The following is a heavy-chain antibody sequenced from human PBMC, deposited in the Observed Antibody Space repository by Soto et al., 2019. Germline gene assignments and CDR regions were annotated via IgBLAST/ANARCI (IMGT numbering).Heavy chain of an antibody. V-gene: IGHV4-30-4*01. J-gene: IGHJ4*02. CDR3: ASYMVNNSGYYDY. Sequence: SETLSLTCSVSGTSISSGDRYWSWIRQPPGRGLEWIAYIYYTGSTYPSPPLKSRLTISVDTSTNQFSLKLTSATAADTAVYYCASYMVNNSGYYDYWGQGTLVTSPQ. CDR2: IYYTGST. D-gene: IGHD5-18*01. CDR1: GTSISSGDRY.